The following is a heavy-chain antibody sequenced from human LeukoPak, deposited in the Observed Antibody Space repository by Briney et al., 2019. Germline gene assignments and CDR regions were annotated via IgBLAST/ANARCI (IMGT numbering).Heavy chain of an antibody. V-gene: IGHV1-18*01. Sequence: RASVKVSCKASGYTFTSYGISWVRQAPGQGLEWMGWISAYNGNTNYAQKLQGRVTMTTDTSTSTAYMELRSLRSDDTAVYYCARGGVYYYDSSGYYYYYYYMDVWGKGTTVTVSS. D-gene: IGHD3-22*01. CDR2: ISAYNGNT. CDR3: ARGGVYYYDSSGYYYYYYYMDV. CDR1: GYTFTSYG. J-gene: IGHJ6*03.